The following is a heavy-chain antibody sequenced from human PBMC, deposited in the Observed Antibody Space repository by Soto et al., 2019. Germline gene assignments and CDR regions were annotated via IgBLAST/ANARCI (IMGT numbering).Heavy chain of an antibody. J-gene: IGHJ6*02. D-gene: IGHD1-26*01. Sequence: GASVKISCKASGDTLTTFFMHWVRQAPGQGLEWMGGINPGYPAGRSTTYSQKFQGRVTMTTDTSTSTVYLELSRQRSDDTAVYYCSREAIVAGDTTGMDVWGQGTTVTVSS. V-gene: IGHV1-46*01. CDR2: INPGYPAGRST. CDR1: GDTLTTFF. CDR3: SREAIVAGDTTGMDV.